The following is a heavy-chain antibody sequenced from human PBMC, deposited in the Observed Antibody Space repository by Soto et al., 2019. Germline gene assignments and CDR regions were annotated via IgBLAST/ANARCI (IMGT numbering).Heavy chain of an antibody. Sequence: ASVYASCNPSGGTFRSYVMHWVRQAPGQRLERMGWINAGNGNTKYSQKFQGRVTITRDTSASTAYMELSSLRSEDTAVYYCARERVPDWNYDYWGQGNLVTGSA. CDR2: INAGNGNT. J-gene: IGHJ4*02. V-gene: IGHV1-3*01. D-gene: IGHD1-7*01. CDR3: ARERVPDWNYDY. CDR1: GGTFRSYV.